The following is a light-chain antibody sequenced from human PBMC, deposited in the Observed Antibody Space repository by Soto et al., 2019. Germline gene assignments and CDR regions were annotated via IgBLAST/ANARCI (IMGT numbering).Light chain of an antibody. J-gene: IGLJ2*01. CDR3: CSYAGSSTVV. Sequence: QSALTQPASVSGSPGQSITISCTGTSSAVGSYNLVSWYQQHPGKAPKLMIYEGSKRPSGVSNRFSGSKSGNTASLTSSGLQAEDEADYYCCSYAGSSTVVFGGGTKVTVL. CDR1: SSAVGSYNL. CDR2: EGS. V-gene: IGLV2-23*01.